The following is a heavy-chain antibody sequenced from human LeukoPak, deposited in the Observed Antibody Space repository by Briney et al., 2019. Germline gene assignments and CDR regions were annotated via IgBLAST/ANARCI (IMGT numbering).Heavy chain of an antibody. Sequence: SETLSLTCTVPGGSIRGSGYYWSWIRQHPGMGLEWIGYIYSSGSTSYKPSLKSRVTISLDTSENQFSLKLTSVTAADTAVYYCARASHYDSSGLYFDYWGQGTLVTVSS. V-gene: IGHV4-31*03. CDR3: ARASHYDSSGLYFDY. CDR1: GGSIRGSGYY. D-gene: IGHD3-22*01. CDR2: IYSSGST. J-gene: IGHJ4*02.